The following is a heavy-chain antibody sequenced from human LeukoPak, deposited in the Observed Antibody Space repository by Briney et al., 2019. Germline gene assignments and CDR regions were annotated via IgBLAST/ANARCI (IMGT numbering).Heavy chain of an antibody. V-gene: IGHV4-4*02. Sequence: SETLSLTCAVSGGSISSINWWSWVRQAPGKGLEWIGEIFHNGTTHYNPSLKSRVTISLDTSKNQFSLKVTSVTAADTAVYYCARVGVSNYLKIWLDPWGQGILVTVSS. CDR3: ARVGVSNYLKIWLDP. D-gene: IGHD1-26*01. CDR2: IFHNGTT. J-gene: IGHJ5*02. CDR1: GGSISSINW.